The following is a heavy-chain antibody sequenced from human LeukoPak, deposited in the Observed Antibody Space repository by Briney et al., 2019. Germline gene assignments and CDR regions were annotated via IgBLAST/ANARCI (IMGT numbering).Heavy chain of an antibody. Sequence: GGSLRLSCAASGFTFTSYAMNWVRQAPGKGLEWVAVISYDGSNKYYADSVKGRFTISRDNSKNTLYLQMNSLRAEDTAVYYCTRDGPEVTYDILTAYSHYMDVWGKGTTVTVSS. V-gene: IGHV3-30*04. CDR1: GFTFTSYA. J-gene: IGHJ6*03. CDR3: TRDGPEVTYDILTAYSHYMDV. CDR2: ISYDGSNK. D-gene: IGHD3-9*01.